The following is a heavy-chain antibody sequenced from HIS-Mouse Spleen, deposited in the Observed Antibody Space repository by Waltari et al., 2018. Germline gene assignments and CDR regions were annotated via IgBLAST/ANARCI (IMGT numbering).Heavy chain of an antibody. Sequence: QLQLQESGPGLVKPSETLSLTCTVSAGAISSSSYYLGWIRQPPGKGLEWIGSIYYSGSTYYNPSLKSRVTISVDTSKNQFSLKLSSVTAADTAVYYCAREIPYSSSWYDWYFDLWGRGTLVTVSS. CDR1: AGAISSSSYY. CDR2: IYYSGST. J-gene: IGHJ2*01. CDR3: AREIPYSSSWYDWYFDL. D-gene: IGHD6-13*01. V-gene: IGHV4-39*07.